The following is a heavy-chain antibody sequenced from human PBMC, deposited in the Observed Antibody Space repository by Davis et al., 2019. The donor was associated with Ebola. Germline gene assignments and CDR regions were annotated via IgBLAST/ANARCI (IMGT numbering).Heavy chain of an antibody. D-gene: IGHD3-3*01. CDR2: INPNAGNT. V-gene: IGHV1-2*02. J-gene: IGHJ4*02. CDR3: ARGSDFWSGYFMAYFEH. CDR1: GYTFTGHY. Sequence: ASVKVSCKASGYTFTGHYIHWVRQAPGQGLEWMGWINPNAGNTKYEQKFQGRVTMTRDTSTTTAYMELTGLRSDDPAVYYCARGSDFWSGYFMAYFEHWGQGTVVTV.